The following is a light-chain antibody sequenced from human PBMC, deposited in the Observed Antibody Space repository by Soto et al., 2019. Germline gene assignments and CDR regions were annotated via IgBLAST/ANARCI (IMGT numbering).Light chain of an antibody. Sequence: QSALTQPASVSGSPGQSITISCTGTSSDVGSHNLVSWCQQHPGKAPKLMIYEASKRPSGASNRFSGSKSGNTASLTISGLQAEDEADYYCCSYAGSSTFVIFGGGTKLTVL. V-gene: IGLV2-23*02. J-gene: IGLJ2*01. CDR1: SSDVGSHNL. CDR2: EAS. CDR3: CSYAGSSTFVI.